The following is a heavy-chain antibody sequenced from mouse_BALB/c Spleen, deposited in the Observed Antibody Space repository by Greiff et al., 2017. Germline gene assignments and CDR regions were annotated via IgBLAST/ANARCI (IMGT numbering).Heavy chain of an antibody. CDR3: ARWEYYGYYFDY. CDR2: IYPGNGDT. D-gene: IGHD1-1*02. J-gene: IGHJ2*01. CDR1: GYTFTSYN. Sequence: QVQLQQPGAELVKPGASVKMSCKASGYTFTSYNMHWVKQTPGQGLEWIGAIYPGNGDTSYNQKFKGKATLTADKSSSTAYMQLSSLTSEDSAVYYCARWEYYGYYFDYWGQGTTLTVSS. V-gene: IGHV1-12*01.